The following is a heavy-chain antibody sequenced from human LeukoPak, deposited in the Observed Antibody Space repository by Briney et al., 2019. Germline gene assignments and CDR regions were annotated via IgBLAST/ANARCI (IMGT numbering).Heavy chain of an antibody. CDR2: IYHSGDT. CDR1: GVSITTYY. D-gene: IGHD3-22*01. V-gene: IGHV4-4*09. J-gene: IGHJ4*02. Sequence: SETLSLTCTVSGVSITTYYWSWVRQPPGKGLEWFGFIYHSGDTNYNPSLKSRVTMSVDTSKSQFSLRLSSVTAADTAVYYCATMTRRGQYYFDNWGQGTLVTVSS. CDR3: ATMTRRGQYYFDN.